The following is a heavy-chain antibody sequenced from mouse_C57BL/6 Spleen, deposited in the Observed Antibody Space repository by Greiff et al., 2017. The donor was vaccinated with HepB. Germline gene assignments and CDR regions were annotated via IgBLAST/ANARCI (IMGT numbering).Heavy chain of an antibody. CDR1: GYTFTSYW. Sequence: QVQLQQPGAELVKPGASVKLSCKASGYTFTSYWMHWVKQRPGQGLEWIGMIHPNSGSTNYNEKFKSKATLTVDTSSSTAYMQLSSLTSEDSAVYYCARSTWTGDAMDYWGQGTSVTVSS. V-gene: IGHV1-64*01. J-gene: IGHJ4*01. CDR2: IHPNSGST. CDR3: ARSTWTGDAMDY.